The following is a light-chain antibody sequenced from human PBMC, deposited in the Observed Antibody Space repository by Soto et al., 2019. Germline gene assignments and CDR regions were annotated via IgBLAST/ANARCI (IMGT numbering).Light chain of an antibody. CDR1: QSVSSSY. CDR3: QQYGSLIT. J-gene: IGKJ5*01. Sequence: EIVLTQSPGTLSLSPGERATLSCRASQSVSSSYLAWCQQKPGQAPRLLIYATSSRATGIPDRFSGSGSGTDFTLTISRLEPEDFAVYYCQQYGSLITFGQGTRLEIK. V-gene: IGKV3-20*01. CDR2: ATS.